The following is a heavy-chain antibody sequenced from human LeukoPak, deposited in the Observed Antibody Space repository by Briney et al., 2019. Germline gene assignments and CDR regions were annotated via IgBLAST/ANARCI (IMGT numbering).Heavy chain of an antibody. Sequence: GGSLRLSCAASGFTFSGSAIHWVRQASGKGLEWVGRIKRKADSYATAYSASVNGGFTISRDDSKNTAYLQMNSLKTEDTALYYCTRLDGANLDFDYWGQGTLVTVSS. J-gene: IGHJ4*02. V-gene: IGHV3-73*01. CDR3: TRLDGANLDFDY. D-gene: IGHD4/OR15-4a*01. CDR2: IKRKADSYAT. CDR1: GFTFSGSA.